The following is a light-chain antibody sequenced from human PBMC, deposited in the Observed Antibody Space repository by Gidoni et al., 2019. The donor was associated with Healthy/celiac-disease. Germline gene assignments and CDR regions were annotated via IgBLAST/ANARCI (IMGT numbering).Light chain of an antibody. Sequence: EIVLTQSPGTLSLSPGERATRSFRASQSVSSSHLAWYQQKPGQAPRLLIYGASSRATGIPDRFSGSVSATDFTLTISRLEPEYFAVYYCQQYGSSPWTFRQGTKVAIK. CDR3: QQYGSSPWT. CDR2: GAS. J-gene: IGKJ1*01. V-gene: IGKV3-20*01. CDR1: QSVSSSH.